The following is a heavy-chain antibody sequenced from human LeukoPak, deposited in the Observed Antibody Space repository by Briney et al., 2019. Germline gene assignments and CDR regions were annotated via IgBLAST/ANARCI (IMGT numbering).Heavy chain of an antibody. D-gene: IGHD1-1*01. J-gene: IGHJ4*02. CDR3: ARDLGELEWSYYFDY. Sequence: ASVKVSCKASGYTFTSYGISWVRQAPGHGLEWMGWISAYNGNTNYAQKLQGRVTMTTDTSTNTAYMELRSLRSDDTAVYYCARDLGELEWSYYFDYWGQGTLVTVSS. CDR2: ISAYNGNT. V-gene: IGHV1-18*01. CDR1: GYTFTSYG.